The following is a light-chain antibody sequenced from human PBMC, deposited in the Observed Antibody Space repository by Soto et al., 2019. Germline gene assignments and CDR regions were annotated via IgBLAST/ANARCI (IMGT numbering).Light chain of an antibody. CDR1: QSVSSSY. CDR3: QQYGNSPIT. J-gene: IGKJ5*01. Sequence: DIVLAQAPGTLALSPRARATPSCTASQSVSSSYLAWYKKKPGQAPRLLIYGASNRATGIPARFSGSGSGTDFTLTISRLEPEDFAVYDCQQYGNSPITFGQGTRLEIK. CDR2: GAS. V-gene: IGKV3-20*01.